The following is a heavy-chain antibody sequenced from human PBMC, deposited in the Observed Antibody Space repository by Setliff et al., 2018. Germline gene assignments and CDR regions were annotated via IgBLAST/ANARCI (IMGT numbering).Heavy chain of an antibody. J-gene: IGHJ4*02. V-gene: IGHV1-18*01. Sequence: ASVKVSCKTSGYAFITFGMSWVRQAPGQGLEWMGWMNPVYGIANYARKFQGRVTLTADTSTTTAYLELASLRDDDTAVYYCVRGPGPSVVVAIPFDHWGQGSLVTVSS. CDR3: VRGPGPSVVVAIPFDH. D-gene: IGHD3-22*01. CDR2: MNPVYGIA. CDR1: GYAFITFG.